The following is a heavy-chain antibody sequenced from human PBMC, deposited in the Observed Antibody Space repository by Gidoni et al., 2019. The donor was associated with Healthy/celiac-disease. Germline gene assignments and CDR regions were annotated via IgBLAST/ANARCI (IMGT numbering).Heavy chain of an antibody. CDR1: GFPFDDYG. V-gene: IGHV3-20*01. CDR2: INWNGGST. D-gene: IGHD1-26*01. CDR3: ARDRESGSYSYDAFDI. Sequence: EVQLVESGGGVVRPGGSLRLSCASSGFPFDDYGMSWVRQAPGKGLEWVSGINWNGGSTGYADSVKGRFTISRDNAKNSLYLQMNSLRAEDTALYHCARDRESGSYSYDAFDIWGQGTMVTVSS. J-gene: IGHJ3*02.